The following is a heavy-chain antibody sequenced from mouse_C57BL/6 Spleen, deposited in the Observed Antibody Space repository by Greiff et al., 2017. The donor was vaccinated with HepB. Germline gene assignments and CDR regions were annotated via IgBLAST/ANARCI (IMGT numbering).Heavy chain of an antibody. CDR1: GFTFSSYT. J-gene: IGHJ1*03. Sequence: EVQVVESGGGLVKPGGSLKLSCAASGFTFSSYTMSWVRQTPEKRLEWVATISGGCGNTYYPDSVKGRFTISRDNAKNTLYLQMSSLRSEDTALYYCARRGSNYRYFDVWGTGTTVTVSS. V-gene: IGHV5-9*01. D-gene: IGHD1-1*01. CDR2: ISGGCGNT. CDR3: ARRGSNYRYFDV.